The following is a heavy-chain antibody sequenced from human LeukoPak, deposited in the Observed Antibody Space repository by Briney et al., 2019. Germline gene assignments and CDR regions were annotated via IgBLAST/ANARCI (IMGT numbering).Heavy chain of an antibody. Sequence: GGSLRLSCAASGFTFSSYWRSWVRQAPGKGLEWVANIKQDESEKYYVDSVKGRFTISRDNAKNSLYLQMNSLRAEDTAVYYCASSSTGRGGMDVWGKGTTVPVSS. CDR2: IKQDESEK. D-gene: IGHD1-14*01. J-gene: IGHJ6*04. CDR1: GFTFSSYW. V-gene: IGHV3-7*03. CDR3: ASSSTGRGGMDV.